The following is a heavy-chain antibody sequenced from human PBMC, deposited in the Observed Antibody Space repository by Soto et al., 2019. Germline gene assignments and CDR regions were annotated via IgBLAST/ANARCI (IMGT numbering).Heavy chain of an antibody. V-gene: IGHV1-18*01. D-gene: IGHD3-9*01. CDR1: GYTFISYG. Sequence: ASVKVSCKASGYTFISYGISWVRQAPGQGLEWMGWISAYNGNTNYAQKLQGRVTMTTDTSTSTAYMELRSLRSDDTAVYYCARAKRDYDILTGHYTPQPMAYFDYWGQGTLVTVSS. CDR3: ARAKRDYDILTGHYTPQPMAYFDY. CDR2: ISAYNGNT. J-gene: IGHJ4*02.